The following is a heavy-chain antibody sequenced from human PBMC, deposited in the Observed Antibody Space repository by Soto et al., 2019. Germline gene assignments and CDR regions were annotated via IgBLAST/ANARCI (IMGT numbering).Heavy chain of an antibody. Sequence: QVQLVQSGAEVKKPGSSVKVSCKASGGTFSSYAISWVRQAPGQGLEWMGGIIPIFGTANYAQKFQGRVTITADESTSTAYMELSSLRSEDTAVYYCAGSSAYYDSSGYYRVGHLGFDYWGQGTLVTVSS. CDR1: GGTFSSYA. D-gene: IGHD3-22*01. CDR2: IIPIFGTA. V-gene: IGHV1-69*01. CDR3: AGSSAYYDSSGYYRVGHLGFDY. J-gene: IGHJ4*02.